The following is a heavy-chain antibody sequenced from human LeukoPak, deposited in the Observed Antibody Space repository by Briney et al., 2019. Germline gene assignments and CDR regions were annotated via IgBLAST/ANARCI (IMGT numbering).Heavy chain of an antibody. D-gene: IGHD6-13*01. Sequence: GGSLRLSCAASGFTFSHYGMHWVRQAPGKGLEWMGGFDPEDGETIYAQKFQGRVTMTEDTSTDTAYMELSSLRSEDTAVYYCATAPGIAAAGTDYWGQGTLVTVSS. CDR1: GFTFSHYG. CDR3: ATAPGIAAAGTDY. J-gene: IGHJ4*02. V-gene: IGHV1-24*01. CDR2: FDPEDGET.